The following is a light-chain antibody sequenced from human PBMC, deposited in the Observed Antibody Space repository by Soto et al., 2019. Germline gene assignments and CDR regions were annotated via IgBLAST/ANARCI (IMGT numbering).Light chain of an antibody. Sequence: QSALTQPASVSGSPGQSITISCTGTSSDVAGYNYVPWYQQHPGKAPKLMIYDVSNPPSGVSNRFSGSKSGNTASLTLSGLQAEDEDDYYCSSYTSSSPVVFGGGTKLTVL. CDR1: SSDVAGYNY. V-gene: IGLV2-14*01. CDR2: DVS. J-gene: IGLJ2*01. CDR3: SSYTSSSPVV.